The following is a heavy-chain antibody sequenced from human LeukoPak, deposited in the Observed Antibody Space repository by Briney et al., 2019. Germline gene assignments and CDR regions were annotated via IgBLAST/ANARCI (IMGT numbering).Heavy chain of an antibody. V-gene: IGHV3-20*04. CDR3: ARIHDYGDYGGYYYMDV. CDR2: INWSGGST. J-gene: IGHJ6*03. Sequence: RPGGSLRLSCAASGLTFDDYGMSWVRQAPGKGLEWVSGINWSGGSTGYADSVKGRFTISRDNAKNSLYLQMNSLRAEDTALYYCARIHDYGDYGGYYYMDVWGKGTTVTVSS. D-gene: IGHD4-17*01. CDR1: GLTFDDYG.